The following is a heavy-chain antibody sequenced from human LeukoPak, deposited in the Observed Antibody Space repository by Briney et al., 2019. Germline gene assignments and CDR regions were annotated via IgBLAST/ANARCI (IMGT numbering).Heavy chain of an antibody. CDR2: ISYDGSNK. D-gene: IGHD6-19*01. V-gene: IGHV3-30*04. CDR1: GFTFSSYA. CDR3: ARGDSSGWYEGNWFDP. J-gene: IGHJ5*02. Sequence: GGSLRLSCAASGFTFSSYAMHWVRQAPGKGLEWVAVISYDGSNKYYADSVKGRFTISRDNSKNTLYLQMNSLRAEDTAVYYCARGDSSGWYEGNWFDPWGQGTLVTVSS.